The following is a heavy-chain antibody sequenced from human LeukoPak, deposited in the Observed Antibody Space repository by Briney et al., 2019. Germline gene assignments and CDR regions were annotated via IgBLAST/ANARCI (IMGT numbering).Heavy chain of an antibody. D-gene: IGHD6-6*01. CDR3: ARGWEYSSSSGVLDY. Sequence: SETLSLTCTVSGGSISSYYWSWIRQPPGKGLEWIGYIYYSGSTNYNPSLKSRVTISVDTSKNQFSLKLSSVTAADTAVYYCARGWEYSSSSGVLDYWGQGTLVTVSS. CDR2: IYYSGST. J-gene: IGHJ4*02. V-gene: IGHV4-59*01. CDR1: GGSISSYY.